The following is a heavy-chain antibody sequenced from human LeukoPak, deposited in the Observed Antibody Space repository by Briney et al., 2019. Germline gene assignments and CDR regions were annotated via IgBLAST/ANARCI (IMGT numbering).Heavy chain of an antibody. CDR1: GGSFSGYY. V-gene: IGHV4-34*01. D-gene: IGHD2-15*01. CDR2: INHSGST. CDR3: AGSGYCSGGSCYEDY. J-gene: IGHJ4*02. Sequence: PSETLSLTCAVYGGSFSGYYWSWIRQPPGKGLEWIGEINHSGSTNYNPSLKSRVTISVDTSKNQFSLKLSSVTAADTAVYYCAGSGYCSGGSCYEDYWGQGTLVTVSS.